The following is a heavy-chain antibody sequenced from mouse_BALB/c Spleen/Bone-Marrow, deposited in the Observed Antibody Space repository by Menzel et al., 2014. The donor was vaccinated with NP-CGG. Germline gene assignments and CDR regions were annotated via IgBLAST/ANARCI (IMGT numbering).Heavy chain of an antibody. CDR2: INPTNGRS. CDR1: GYIFTNYW. V-gene: IGHV1S81*02. Sequence: QVQLQQPGAELVKPGASVKLSCKASGYIFTNYWMHWVKQRPGQGLSWIGEINPTNGRSNYNEKFKSKVTLTVDKSSSTAYMQLSSLTSEDSAVYYCARRGDYYGAMDYWGQGTSVTVSS. D-gene: IGHD1-1*01. J-gene: IGHJ4*01. CDR3: ARRGDYYGAMDY.